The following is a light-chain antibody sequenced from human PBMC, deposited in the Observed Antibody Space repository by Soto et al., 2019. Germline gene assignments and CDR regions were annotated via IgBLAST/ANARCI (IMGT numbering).Light chain of an antibody. Sequence: QSVLTQPASVSVSPGQSITISCTGTSSDIGSYNLVSWYHQHPGKAPKLMIYEATKRPSGVSNRFSGSKSGTTASLTISGLQAEDEADYYCCSYAGSSTYVFGTGTKVTVL. V-gene: IGLV2-23*01. CDR2: EAT. CDR1: SSDIGSYNL. J-gene: IGLJ1*01. CDR3: CSYAGSSTYV.